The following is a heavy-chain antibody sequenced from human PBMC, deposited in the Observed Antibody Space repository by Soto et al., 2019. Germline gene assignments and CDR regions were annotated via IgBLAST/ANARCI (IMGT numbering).Heavy chain of an antibody. CDR1: GFTFSSYG. V-gene: IGHV3-30*18. D-gene: IGHD1-1*01. J-gene: IGHJ6*02. Sequence: SLRLSCEASGFTFSSYGMHWVRQAPGKGLEWVAVISYDGSNKYYADSVKGRFTISRDNSKNTLYLQMNSLRAEDTAVYYCAKKMVWNDPGYGMDVWGQGTTVTVSS. CDR3: AKKMVWNDPGYGMDV. CDR2: ISYDGSNK.